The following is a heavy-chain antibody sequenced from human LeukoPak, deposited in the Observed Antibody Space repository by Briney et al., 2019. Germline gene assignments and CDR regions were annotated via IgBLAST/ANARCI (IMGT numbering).Heavy chain of an antibody. Sequence: SETLSLTCAVSGYSISSGYYWGWVRQPPGKGLEWIGSIYYSGSTYYNPSLKSRVTISVDTSKNQFSLKLSSVTAADTAVYYCARSRAVTNYFDYWGQGTLVTVSS. CDR2: IYYSGST. J-gene: IGHJ4*02. D-gene: IGHD4-17*01. V-gene: IGHV4-38-2*01. CDR3: ARSRAVTNYFDY. CDR1: GYSISSGYY.